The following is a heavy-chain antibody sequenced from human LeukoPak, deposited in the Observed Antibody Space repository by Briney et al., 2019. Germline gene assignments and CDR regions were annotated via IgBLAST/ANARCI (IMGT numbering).Heavy chain of an antibody. D-gene: IGHD3-9*01. J-gene: IGHJ4*02. CDR2: ITTYNDKT. CDR1: GYTFTNYG. V-gene: IGHV1-18*01. Sequence: ASVKVSCKASGYTFTNYGISWVRQAPGQGLEWMGWITTYNDKTNYAQKLRDRVTVTTDTSTSTAYMEMRSLRFDDTAVYYCARGEYDALTGHYKALDYWGQGTLVTVSS. CDR3: ARGEYDALTGHYKALDY.